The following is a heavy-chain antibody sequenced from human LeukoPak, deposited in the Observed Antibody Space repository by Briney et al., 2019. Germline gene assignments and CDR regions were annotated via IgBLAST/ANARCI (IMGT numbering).Heavy chain of an antibody. J-gene: IGHJ4*02. CDR1: GYTFTSYG. V-gene: IGHV1-18*01. Sequence: ASVKVSCKASGYTFTSYGISWVRQAPGQGLEWMGWISAYNGNTNYAQKFQGRVTITADKSTSTAYMELSSLRSDDTAVYYCARDLVAYYYYDSSGYPRYFDYWGQGTLVTVSS. D-gene: IGHD3-22*01. CDR2: ISAYNGNT. CDR3: ARDLVAYYYYDSSGYPRYFDY.